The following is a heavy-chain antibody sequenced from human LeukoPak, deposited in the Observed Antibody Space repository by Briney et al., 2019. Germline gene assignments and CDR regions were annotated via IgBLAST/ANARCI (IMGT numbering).Heavy chain of an antibody. Sequence: ASVKVPCKASGYTFTDYYMHWVRQAPGQGLEWMGWINPDGGATSYAQKFQGRVTMTRDTSISTAYMELSRLRSDDTAVYYCARDSSGNFDYWGQGTLVTVSS. J-gene: IGHJ4*02. CDR2: INPDGGAT. D-gene: IGHD6-19*01. CDR3: ARDSSGNFDY. V-gene: IGHV1-2*02. CDR1: GYTFTDYY.